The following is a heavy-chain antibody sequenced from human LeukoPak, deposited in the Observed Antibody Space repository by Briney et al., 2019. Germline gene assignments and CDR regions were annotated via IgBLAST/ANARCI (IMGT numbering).Heavy chain of an antibody. Sequence: PGGSLRLSCAASGFTFSSYGMHWVRQAPGKGLEWVAFIRYDGSNKYYADSVKGRFTISRDNSKNTLYLQMNSLRAEDTAVYYCAHSLDPEVGVVVPASWGQGTLVTVSS. CDR1: GFTFSSYG. V-gene: IGHV3-30*02. CDR3: AHSLDPEVGVVVPAS. CDR2: IRYDGSNK. J-gene: IGHJ5*02. D-gene: IGHD2-2*01.